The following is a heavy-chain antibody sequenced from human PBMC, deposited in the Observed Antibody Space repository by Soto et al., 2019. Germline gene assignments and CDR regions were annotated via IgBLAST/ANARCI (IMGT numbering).Heavy chain of an antibody. D-gene: IGHD1-26*01. CDR2: ITSNSGTI. J-gene: IGHJ4*02. Sequence: EVQLMESGGGLVQPGGSLRLSCAASGFTFSSYSMNWVRQAPGKGLEWISYITSNSGTIYYADSVKGRFTISRDNAKNSLHLQLNSLRDEDTAVYYCAREGGFDYWGQGTLVTVAS. CDR3: AREGGFDY. CDR1: GFTFSSYS. V-gene: IGHV3-48*02.